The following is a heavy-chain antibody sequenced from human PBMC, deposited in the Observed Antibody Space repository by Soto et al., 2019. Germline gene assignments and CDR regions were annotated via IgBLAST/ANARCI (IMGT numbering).Heavy chain of an antibody. CDR2: IVPLSDRT. Sequence: QVQLVQSGAEVKKPGSSLKVSCKVFGETLNSNPIGWVRQAPGQGLEGVEGIVPLSDRTNNAQELQGRVTVTADGSTSTVYMELSNLKSADTAVYYCARKSGRDCHSGGGCFALDVWGQGSLITVSS. D-gene: IGHD2-15*01. J-gene: IGHJ4*02. CDR3: ARKSGRDCHSGGGCFALDV. CDR1: GETLNSNP. V-gene: IGHV1-69*01.